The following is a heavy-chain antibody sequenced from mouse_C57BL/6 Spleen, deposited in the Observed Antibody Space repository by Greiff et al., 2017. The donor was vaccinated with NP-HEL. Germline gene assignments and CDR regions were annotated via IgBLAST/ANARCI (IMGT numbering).Heavy chain of an antibody. Sequence: EVKLQESGGGLVKPGGSLKLSCAASGFTFSDYGMHWVRQAPEKGLEWVAYISSGSSTIYYADTVKGRFTISRDNAKNTLFLQMTSLRSEDTAMYYCASGGYGYDGGFAYWGQGTLVTVSA. CDR1: GFTFSDYG. J-gene: IGHJ3*01. CDR2: ISSGSSTI. D-gene: IGHD2-2*01. V-gene: IGHV5-17*01. CDR3: ASGGYGYDGGFAY.